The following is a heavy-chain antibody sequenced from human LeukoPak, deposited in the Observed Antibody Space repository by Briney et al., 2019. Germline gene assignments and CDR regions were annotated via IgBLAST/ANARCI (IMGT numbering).Heavy chain of an antibody. CDR2: IKNKTDGGTT. CDR1: GFTFSNAW. J-gene: IGHJ6*02. Sequence: PGGSLRLSCAASGFTFSNAWMSWVRQAPGKGLEWVGRIKNKTDGGTTDYAAPVKGRFTISRDDSKNTLYLQMNSLKTEDTAVYYCTTGGRVWGQGTTVTVSS. V-gene: IGHV3-15*01. CDR3: TTGGRV.